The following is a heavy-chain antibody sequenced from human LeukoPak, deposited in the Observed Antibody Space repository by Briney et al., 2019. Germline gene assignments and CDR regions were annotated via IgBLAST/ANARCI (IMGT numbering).Heavy chain of an antibody. V-gene: IGHV3-23*01. D-gene: IGHD3-10*01. CDR2: ISGSGGST. CDR1: GFTFRDYA. Sequence: PGGSLTLSCAPSGFTFRDYAMIWVREARGEGVEGFLVISGSGGSTYYADSVKGRFTISRDNSKNTLYLQVKILRAEDTGVYYCAKEVGYFDYWGQGTLVTVSS. J-gene: IGHJ4*02. CDR3: AKEVGYFDY.